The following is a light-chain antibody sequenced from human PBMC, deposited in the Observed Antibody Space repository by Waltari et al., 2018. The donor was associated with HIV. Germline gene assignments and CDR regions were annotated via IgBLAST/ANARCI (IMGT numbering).Light chain of an antibody. J-gene: IGKJ4*01. V-gene: IGKV3-11*01. CDR1: QSVTSL. CDR2: DAS. Sequence: DIELTQSPATLYLSPGERATLHCSASQSVTSLLAWYQQKPGQFPSLLIYDASYRATGIPARFSGSGSGTDFTLSISSLEPDDFAVYYCQQRSSWPLTFGGGTKVEIK. CDR3: QQRSSWPLT.